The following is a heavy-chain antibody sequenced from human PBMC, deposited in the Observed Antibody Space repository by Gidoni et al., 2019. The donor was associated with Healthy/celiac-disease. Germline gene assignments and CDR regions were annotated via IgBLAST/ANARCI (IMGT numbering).Heavy chain of an antibody. D-gene: IGHD1-7*01. CDR3: AKDTNYPTRGFDY. Sequence: EVQLVESGGGLVQPGRSLRLSCAASGFPFDDYAMNWVRQAPGKGLAWVSGISWNSGSIGYADSVKGRFTISRDNAKNSLYLQMNSLRAEDTALYYCAKDTNYPTRGFDYWGQGTLVTVSS. J-gene: IGHJ4*02. V-gene: IGHV3-9*01. CDR1: GFPFDDYA. CDR2: ISWNSGSI.